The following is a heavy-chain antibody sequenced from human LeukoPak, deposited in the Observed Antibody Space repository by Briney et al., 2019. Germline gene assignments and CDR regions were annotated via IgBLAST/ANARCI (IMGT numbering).Heavy chain of an antibody. D-gene: IGHD6-13*01. CDR1: GFTFSSYS. CDR2: INHSGST. Sequence: GSLRLSCAASGFTFSSYSMNWVRQPPGKGLEWIGEINHSGSTNYNPSLKSRVTISVDTSKNQFSLKLSSVTAADTAVYYCARAYSAAAGRNWFDPWGQGTLVTVSS. V-gene: IGHV4-34*01. J-gene: IGHJ5*02. CDR3: ARAYSAAAGRNWFDP.